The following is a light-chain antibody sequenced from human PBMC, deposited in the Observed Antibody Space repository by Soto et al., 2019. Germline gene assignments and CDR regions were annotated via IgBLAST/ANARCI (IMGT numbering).Light chain of an antibody. Sequence: DIQMTQSPSTLSASVGDRVTITCRASQSIDIWLAWYQQKSGKAPKLLIYDASSLESGVPSRFSVSGSGTEFTLTISSLQPDDFATYYCQQYSGYPWTFGQGTKVEIK. V-gene: IGKV1-5*01. CDR2: DAS. CDR1: QSIDIW. J-gene: IGKJ1*01. CDR3: QQYSGYPWT.